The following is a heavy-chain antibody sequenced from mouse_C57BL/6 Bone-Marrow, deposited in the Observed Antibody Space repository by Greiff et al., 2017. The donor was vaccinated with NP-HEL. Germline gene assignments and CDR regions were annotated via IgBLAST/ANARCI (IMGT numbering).Heavy chain of an antibody. CDR3: TTGGSSPYAMDY. J-gene: IGHJ4*01. Sequence: EVQLQQSGAELVRPGASVKLSCTVSGFNIKDDYMHWVKQRPEPGLEWIGWIDPENGDTAYASQFQGKATITADTSSNTAYLQLSSLTSEDTAVYYCTTGGSSPYAMDYWGQGTSVTVSS. CDR2: IDPENGDT. V-gene: IGHV14-4*01. CDR1: GFNIKDDY. D-gene: IGHD1-1*01.